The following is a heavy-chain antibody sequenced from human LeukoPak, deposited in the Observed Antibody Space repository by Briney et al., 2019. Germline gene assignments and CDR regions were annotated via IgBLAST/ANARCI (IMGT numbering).Heavy chain of an antibody. D-gene: IGHD3-3*01. CDR2: IDARSGIT. CDR3: ARTYDFGRGPPGDAFDN. J-gene: IGHJ3*02. V-gene: IGHV3-48*01. CDR1: GFAFTIFG. Sequence: GGSRRLSCAASGFAFTIFGLNWVRQAPGKVPEWASYIDARSGITYYADSVQGRFTISRDNAQESVFLQMNSLRADDTAVYYCARTYDFGRGPPGDAFDNWGPGTLVTVSS.